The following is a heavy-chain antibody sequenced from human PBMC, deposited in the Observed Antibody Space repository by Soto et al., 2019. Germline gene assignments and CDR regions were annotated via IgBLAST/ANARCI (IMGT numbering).Heavy chain of an antibody. J-gene: IGHJ4*02. CDR3: AKDRGRIWSVDY. Sequence: EVQLLESGGGLVQPGGSLRLSCAASGFTFSSYAMTWVRQAPGKGLEWVSAISGSGNTSYYADSVKGRFTISRDSSKKMLYLQMNSLRPEDMAVYYCAKDRGRIWSVDYWGQGTLVTVSS. CDR2: ISGSGNTS. V-gene: IGHV3-23*01. CDR1: GFTFSSYA. D-gene: IGHD3-10*01.